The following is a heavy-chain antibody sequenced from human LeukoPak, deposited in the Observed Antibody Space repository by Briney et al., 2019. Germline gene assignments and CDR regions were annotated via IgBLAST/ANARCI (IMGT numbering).Heavy chain of an antibody. CDR2: IYSGGST. V-gene: IGHV3-53*01. Sequence: GGSLRLSCAASGFTVSSNYMSWVRQAPGKGLEWVSVIYSGGSTYYADSVKGRYTISRDNSKNTLYLQMNSLRAEDTAVYYCAREMIYSSKYYYYGMDVWGQGTTVTVSS. CDR1: GFTVSSNY. CDR3: AREMIYSSKYYYYGMDV. J-gene: IGHJ6*02. D-gene: IGHD4-11*01.